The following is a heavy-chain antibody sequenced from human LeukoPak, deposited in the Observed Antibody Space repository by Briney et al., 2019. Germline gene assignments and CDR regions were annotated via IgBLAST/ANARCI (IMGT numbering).Heavy chain of an antibody. J-gene: IGHJ4*02. D-gene: IGHD3-22*01. CDR2: FSGSGGNT. CDR3: ARDPSYDSSGYYHLGAYYFDY. Sequence: GGSLRLSCAASGFTFSSYAMSWVRQAPGKGLEWVSTFSGSGGNTYYADSVKGRFTISRDNSKNTLYLQMNSLRAEDTAVYYCARDPSYDSSGYYHLGAYYFDYWGQGTLVTVSS. CDR1: GFTFSSYA. V-gene: IGHV3-23*01.